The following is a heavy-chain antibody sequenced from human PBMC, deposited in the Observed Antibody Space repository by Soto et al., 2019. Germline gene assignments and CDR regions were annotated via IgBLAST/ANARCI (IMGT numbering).Heavy chain of an antibody. CDR3: ARRKIAARGGGFDY. J-gene: IGHJ4*02. V-gene: IGHV4-4*07. CDR2: IYTSGST. Sequence: QVQLQESGPGLVKPSETLSLTCTVSGGSISSYYWSWIRQPAGKGLEWIVRIYTSGSTNYNPSLKSRVPVSLATAKNQFSLKLSSVTAAATAVDYCARRKIAARGGGFDYWGQGTLVTVSS. CDR1: GGSISSYY. D-gene: IGHD6-6*01.